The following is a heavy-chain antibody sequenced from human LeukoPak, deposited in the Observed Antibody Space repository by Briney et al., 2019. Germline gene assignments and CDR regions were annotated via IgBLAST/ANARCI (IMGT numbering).Heavy chain of an antibody. CDR1: GGSISSGGYY. D-gene: IGHD3-10*01. Sequence: SQTLSLTCTVSGGSISSGGYYWSWIRQHPGKGLEWIGYIYYSGSTYYNPSLKSRVTISVDTSKNQFSLKLSSVTAADTAVYYCARDTVSGVDYWGQGTLVTVSS. CDR3: ARDTVSGVDY. V-gene: IGHV4-31*03. CDR2: IYYSGST. J-gene: IGHJ4*02.